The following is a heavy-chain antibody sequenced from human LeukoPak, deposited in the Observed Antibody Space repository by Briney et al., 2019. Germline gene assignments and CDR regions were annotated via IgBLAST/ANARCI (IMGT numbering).Heavy chain of an antibody. J-gene: IGHJ4*02. V-gene: IGHV3-30*02. CDR3: AKDRRNYYDSSGRGLFDY. CDR2: IRYDGSNK. D-gene: IGHD3-22*01. CDR1: GFTFSSYG. Sequence: GGSLRLSCAASGFTFSSYGMHWVRQAPGKGLEWVAFIRYDGSNKYYADSVKGRFTISRDKSKNTLYLQMNSLRAEDTAVYYCAKDRRNYYDSSGRGLFDYWGQGTLVTVPS.